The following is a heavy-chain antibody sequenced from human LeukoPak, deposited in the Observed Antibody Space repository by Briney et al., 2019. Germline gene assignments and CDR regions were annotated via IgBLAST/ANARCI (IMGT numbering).Heavy chain of an antibody. CDR1: GGSISSGSYY. CDR3: ARGAYYDILTDYYNPSPFDY. J-gene: IGHJ4*02. V-gene: IGHV4-61*02. Sequence: PSQTLSLTCTVSGGSISSGSYYWRWIRQPAGKGLEWIERIYTSGSTNYNPSLKSRVTISVDTSKNQFSLKLSSVTAADTAVYYCARGAYYDILTDYYNPSPFDYWGQGTLVTVSS. CDR2: IYTSGST. D-gene: IGHD3-9*01.